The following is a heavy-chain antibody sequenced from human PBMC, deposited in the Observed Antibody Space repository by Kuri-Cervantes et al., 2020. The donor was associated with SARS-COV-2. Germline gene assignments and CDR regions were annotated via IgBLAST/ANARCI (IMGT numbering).Heavy chain of an antibody. CDR2: INTNTGNP. J-gene: IGHJ6*02. D-gene: IGHD3-10*01. CDR1: GYSFTNYD. CDR3: ARRDWILWFGEPPAEYCYYGMDV. V-gene: IGHV7-4-1*02. Sequence: ASVKVSCKASGYSFTNYDISWVRQAPGQGLEWMGWINTNTGNPTYAQGFTGRFVFSLDTSVSTAYLQISSLKAEDTAVYYCARRDWILWFGEPPAEYCYYGMDVWGQGTTVTVSS.